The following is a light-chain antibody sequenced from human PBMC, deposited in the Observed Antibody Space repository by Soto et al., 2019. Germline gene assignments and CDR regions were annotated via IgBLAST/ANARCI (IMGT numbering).Light chain of an antibody. Sequence: QSALTQPASVSGSAGQSVTISCTGPRSDIGDSNFISWYQHSPGKAPRLLIYEVNNRPSGVSRRFSGSKAGNTASLTISGLLDEDEADYFCASFRSGTILVFGSGTKVTVL. CDR1: RSDIGDSNF. CDR2: EVN. J-gene: IGLJ1*01. CDR3: ASFRSGTILV. V-gene: IGLV2-14*01.